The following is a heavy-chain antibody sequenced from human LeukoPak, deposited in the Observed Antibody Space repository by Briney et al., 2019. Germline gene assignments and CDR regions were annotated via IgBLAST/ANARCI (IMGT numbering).Heavy chain of an antibody. D-gene: IGHD6-6*01. J-gene: IGHJ4*02. CDR1: GFTFSSYG. CDR2: IRYDGSNK. CDR3: AKVDSSSAFSANFDY. Sequence: GGSLRLSWAASGFTFSSYGMHWVRQAPGKGLEWVAFIRYDGSNKYYADSVKGRFTISRDNSKNTLYLQMNSLRAEDTAVYYCAKVDSSSAFSANFDYWGQGTLVTVSS. V-gene: IGHV3-30*02.